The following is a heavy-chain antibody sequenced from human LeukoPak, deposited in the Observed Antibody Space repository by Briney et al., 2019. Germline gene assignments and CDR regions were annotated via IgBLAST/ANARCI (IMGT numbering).Heavy chain of an antibody. CDR2: ISGSGGST. CDR1: GFTFSIYA. Sequence: PGGSLRLSCAASGFTFSIYAMSWVRQAPGKGLEWVSAISGSGGSTYYADSVKGRFTISRDNSKNTLYLQMNSLRAEDTAVYYCAKDTRRGYSYGYVDYWGQGTLVTVSS. D-gene: IGHD5-18*01. CDR3: AKDTRRGYSYGYVDY. V-gene: IGHV3-23*01. J-gene: IGHJ4*02.